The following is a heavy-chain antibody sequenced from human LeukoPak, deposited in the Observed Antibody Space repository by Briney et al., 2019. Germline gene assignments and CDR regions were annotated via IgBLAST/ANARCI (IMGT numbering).Heavy chain of an antibody. CDR1: GGSISSYY. CDR3: ARQVYYYASGTTYYYYMDV. Sequence: KPSETLSLTCTVSGGSISSYYWSWIRQPPGKGLEWIGYIYYSGSTYYNPSLKSRVTISVDTSKNHFSLKLSSVTAADTAVYYCARQVYYYASGTTYYYYMDVWGNGTTVTISS. V-gene: IGHV4-59*08. J-gene: IGHJ6*03. CDR2: IYYSGST. D-gene: IGHD3-10*01.